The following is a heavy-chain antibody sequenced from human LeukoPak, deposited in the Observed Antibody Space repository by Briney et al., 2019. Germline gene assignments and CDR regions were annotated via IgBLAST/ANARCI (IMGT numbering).Heavy chain of an antibody. CDR2: NSAYNGNT. CDR1: GYTFPNYG. V-gene: IGHV1-18*01. CDR3: ARYNSMFRGVTTSDY. Sequence: ASVKVSCKASGYTFPNYGFNWVRQAPGQGLEWIGNSAYNGNTNYAQKFQDRVTMTTDTSTSTAYMELRSLRSDDTAVYYCARYNSMFRGVTTSDYWGQETLVTVSS. J-gene: IGHJ4*02. D-gene: IGHD3-10*01.